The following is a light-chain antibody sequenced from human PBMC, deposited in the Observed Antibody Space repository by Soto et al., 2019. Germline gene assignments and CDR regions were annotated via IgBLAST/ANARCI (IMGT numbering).Light chain of an antibody. J-gene: IGKJ1*01. CDR1: QSISSW. CDR3: QQYNSYSRT. Sequence: DIQMTQSPSTLSASVGDRVTITCRASQSISSWLAWYQQKPGKAPKVLIFDASSLESGVPSRFSGSGSGTEFTLTISSLQPDDFATYYCQQYNSYSRTFGQGTKVDIK. V-gene: IGKV1-5*01. CDR2: DAS.